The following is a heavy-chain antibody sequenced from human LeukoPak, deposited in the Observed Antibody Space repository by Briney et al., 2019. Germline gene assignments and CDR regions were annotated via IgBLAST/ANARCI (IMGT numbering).Heavy chain of an antibody. CDR2: INPNSGGT. CDR1: GYTFTGYY. CDR3: AREHCSGGSCYHDY. V-gene: IGHV1-2*02. D-gene: IGHD2-15*01. Sequence: ASVKVSCKASGYTFTGYYMHWVRQAPGQGLEWMGWINPNSGGTNYAQKLQGRVTMTRDTSISTAYMELSRLRSDDTAVYYCAREHCSGGSCYHDYWGQGTLVTVSS. J-gene: IGHJ4*02.